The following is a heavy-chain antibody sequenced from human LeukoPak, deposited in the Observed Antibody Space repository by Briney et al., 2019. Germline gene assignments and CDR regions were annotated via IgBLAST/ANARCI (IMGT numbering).Heavy chain of an antibody. D-gene: IGHD2-15*01. CDR2: IKQDGSEK. V-gene: IGHV3-7*03. J-gene: IGHJ3*02. Sequence: GGSLRLSCAASGFTFSSYWMSWVRQAPGKGLEWVANIKQDGSEKYYVDSVKGRFTISRDNAKNSLYLQMNSPRAEDTAVYYCARPLGYCSGGSCPLGAFDIWGQGTMVTVSS. CDR3: ARPLGYCSGGSCPLGAFDI. CDR1: GFTFSSYW.